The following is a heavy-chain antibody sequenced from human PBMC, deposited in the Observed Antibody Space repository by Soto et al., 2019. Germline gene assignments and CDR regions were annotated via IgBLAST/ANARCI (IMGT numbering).Heavy chain of an antibody. V-gene: IGHV1-2*02. Sequence: QLHLVQSGAVVKKPGASVTVSCSASGYPVTAYYMHWVRQAPGRGLEWMGGINPATGAAKYTQTFQGRVTMTRDTSTSTVFMELSGLKSEATAVFYCARGGGVGVAGSAAFDMWGQGTLVTVSS. CDR1: GYPVTAYY. CDR2: INPATGAA. D-gene: IGHD3-3*01. J-gene: IGHJ3*02. CDR3: ARGGGVGVAGSAAFDM.